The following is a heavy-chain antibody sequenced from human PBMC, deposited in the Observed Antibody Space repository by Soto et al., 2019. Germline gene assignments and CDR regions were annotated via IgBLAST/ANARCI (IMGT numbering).Heavy chain of an antibody. V-gene: IGHV3-30-3*01. CDR3: AREWSTSGDLDY. D-gene: IGHD3-10*01. CDR1: GFTFSSHS. CDR2: ISYDGSIK. J-gene: IGHJ4*02. Sequence: QVQLLESGGGVVQPGRSLRLSCAASGFTFSSHSIQWVRQAPGKGLEWVAVISYDGSIKYYADSVKGRFTISRDNSKNTAYLQMNSLRAEDTAVFYCAREWSTSGDLDYWCQGNLVSVSS.